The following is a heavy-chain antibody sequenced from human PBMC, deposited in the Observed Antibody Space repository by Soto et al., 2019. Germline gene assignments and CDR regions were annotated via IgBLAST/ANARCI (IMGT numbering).Heavy chain of an antibody. CDR3: ARSVAVPGAHIDY. CDR2: VYYTGST. D-gene: IGHD6-19*01. J-gene: IGHJ4*02. Sequence: PSETLSLKCSVSGGSISGSYWRWIRQSPGKGLEWLGYVYYTGSTNYSPSLRSRVSISVDTSKNEFSLRLSSVTAADTAVYFCARSVAVPGAHIDYWGQGTQVTVSS. CDR1: GGSISGSY. V-gene: IGHV4-59*01.